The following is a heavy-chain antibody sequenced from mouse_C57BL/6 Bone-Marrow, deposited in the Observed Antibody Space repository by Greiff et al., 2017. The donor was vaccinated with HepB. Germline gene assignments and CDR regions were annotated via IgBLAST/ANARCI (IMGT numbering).Heavy chain of an antibody. CDR1: GYTFTSYW. CDR3: ANLLLRMYYFDY. V-gene: IGHV1-64*01. D-gene: IGHD1-1*01. CDR2: IHPNSGST. Sequence: QVQLQQPGAELVKPGASVKLSCKASGYTFTSYWMHWVKQRPGQGLEWIGMIHPNSGSTNYNEKFKSKATLTVDKSSNTAYMQLSSLTSEDSAVYYCANLLLRMYYFDYWGQGTTLTVSS. J-gene: IGHJ2*01.